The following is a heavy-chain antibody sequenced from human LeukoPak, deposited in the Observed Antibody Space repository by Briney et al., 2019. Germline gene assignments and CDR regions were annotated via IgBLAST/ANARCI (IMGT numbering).Heavy chain of an antibody. J-gene: IGHJ4*02. D-gene: IGHD3-10*01. CDR3: AREGSMVRGVGIFGFDY. Sequence: GGSVRVSCKSSGYTFISYGMNWVRQAPGQGLEWMGWMNAGSGNTKYSQTVQGRVTITRDKSASTAYMEMSSLRAEDRAVYYCAREGSMVRGVGIFGFDYWGQGTLVTVSS. V-gene: IGHV1-3*01. CDR2: MNAGSGNT. CDR1: GYTFISYG.